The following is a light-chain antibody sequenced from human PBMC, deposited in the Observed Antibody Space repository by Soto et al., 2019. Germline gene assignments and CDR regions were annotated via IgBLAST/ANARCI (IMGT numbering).Light chain of an antibody. J-gene: IGKJ4*01. CDR3: QNSNSAPLT. CDR1: HDIGNS. CDR2: DAS. Sequence: LQMTQSPPSLSASIGDRVTFTCRASHDIGNSLAWYQQRPGKSPRLLIYDASTLQSGVPARFRGSGSGTDFTLAIDSLRPEDIATYYCQNSNSAPLTFGGGTKVDIK. V-gene: IGKV1-27*01.